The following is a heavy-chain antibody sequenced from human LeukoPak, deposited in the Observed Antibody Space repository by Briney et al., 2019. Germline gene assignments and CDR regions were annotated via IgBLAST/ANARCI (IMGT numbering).Heavy chain of an antibody. V-gene: IGHV4-59*01. Sequence: SETLSLTCTVSGGSITSYYWSWIRQPPGKGLEWIGYISYSGTTNSNPSLKSRATVSLDTSKNKFSLRLTSVTAADTAVYYCARGGQRDVLYYFDFWGQGALVSVSS. D-gene: IGHD3-16*01. CDR1: GGSITSYY. CDR3: ARGGQRDVLYYFDF. J-gene: IGHJ4*02. CDR2: ISYSGTT.